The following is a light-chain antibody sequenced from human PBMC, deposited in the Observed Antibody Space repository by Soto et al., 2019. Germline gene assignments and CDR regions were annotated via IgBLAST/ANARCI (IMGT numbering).Light chain of an antibody. Sequence: SYELTQPPSVSVAPGQTARITCGGNNIGGKSVHWYQQKPGQAPVLVVYDDSDRPSGIPERFSGSNSVNTATLTISRVAAGDEADYYCQVWESGRGVFGTGTQVTLL. CDR1: NIGGKS. V-gene: IGLV3-21*02. J-gene: IGLJ1*01. CDR2: DDS. CDR3: QVWESGRGV.